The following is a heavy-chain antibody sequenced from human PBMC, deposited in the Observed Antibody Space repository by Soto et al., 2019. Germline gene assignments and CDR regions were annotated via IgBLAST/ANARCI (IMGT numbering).Heavy chain of an antibody. V-gene: IGHV3-30*04. CDR2: ISKDGMNK. J-gene: IGHJ5*02. CDR3: GRDMDSSDYFVKWFEP. Sequence: QVRLVESGGGVVQPGRSLRLSCTASGFSFSSYAMYWFRQPPGKGLEWVAVISKDGMNKNYADSVKGRVTVSRDNANYSLDLQLNRLRGEDTAMYFCGRDMDSSDYFVKWFEPWGQGTLVTVSS. D-gene: IGHD6-19*01. CDR1: GFSFSSYA.